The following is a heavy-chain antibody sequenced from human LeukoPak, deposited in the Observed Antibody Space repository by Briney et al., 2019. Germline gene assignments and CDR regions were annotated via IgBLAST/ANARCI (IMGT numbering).Heavy chain of an antibody. J-gene: IGHJ6*03. D-gene: IGHD2-21*01. CDR2: IYYRGDT. Sequence: SETLSLTCTDSGGSLTDYLWHWIRQAPGKGLEWIGNIYYRGDTNYNPSLKGRLTVFLDTSKNHYSLKLTSVTAVDTAMYYCSRGILFYYMDVWGEGTTVTVSS. CDR1: GGSLTDYL. V-gene: IGHV4-59*01. CDR3: SRGILFYYMDV.